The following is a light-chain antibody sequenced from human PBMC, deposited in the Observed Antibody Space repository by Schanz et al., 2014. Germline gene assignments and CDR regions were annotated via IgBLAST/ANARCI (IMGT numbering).Light chain of an antibody. CDR2: DAS. J-gene: IGKJ1*01. CDR1: QDISSW. V-gene: IGKV1D-12*01. CDR3: QQYNSSPWT. Sequence: DIQMTQSPSSVSASVGDRVAITCRASQDISSWLAWYQQKPGKAPKLLIYDASSLQSGVPSRFSGSGSGTDFTLSISSLQPEDFATYYCQQYNSSPWTFGQGTKVEIK.